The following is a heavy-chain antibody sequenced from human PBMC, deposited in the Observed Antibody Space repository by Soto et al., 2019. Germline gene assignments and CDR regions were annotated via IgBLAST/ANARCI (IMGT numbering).Heavy chain of an antibody. Sequence: QVQLVQSGAEVKKPGSSMKVSCKASGVTFSTSAISWVRQAPGQGLEWVGGIMPVFPTPDYAQNFQGRVTITADESTTTAYLELTSLRADDTAVYYCARDKDRLQLGGNYYYILDVWGQGTAITVSS. CDR1: GVTFSTSA. CDR3: ARDKDRLQLGGNYYYILDV. V-gene: IGHV1-69*12. D-gene: IGHD1-1*01. J-gene: IGHJ6*02. CDR2: IMPVFPTP.